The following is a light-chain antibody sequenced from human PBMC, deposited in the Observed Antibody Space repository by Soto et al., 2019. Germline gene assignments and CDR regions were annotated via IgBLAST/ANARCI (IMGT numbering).Light chain of an antibody. Sequence: QSVLTQPPSVSGAPGQRVTISCTGSSSNIGAGYDVHWYQQFPGTAPKLLIYGNSNRPSGVPDRFSGSKSGTSASLAITGFQVEDEDDYYCQSYDISRSGSKVFGGGTKLTVL. J-gene: IGLJ2*01. CDR3: QSYDISRSGSKV. V-gene: IGLV1-40*01. CDR1: SSNIGAGYD. CDR2: GNS.